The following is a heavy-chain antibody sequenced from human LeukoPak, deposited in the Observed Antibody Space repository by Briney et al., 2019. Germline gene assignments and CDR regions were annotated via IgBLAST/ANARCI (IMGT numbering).Heavy chain of an antibody. D-gene: IGHD4-23*01. CDR3: ARVAIYGGNLD. Sequence: ASVKVSCKASGYTFTSYAMHWVRQAPGQRLEWMGWINAGNGNTKYSQKFQGRVTITRDTSASTAYMELSSLRSEDTAVDYCARVAIYGGNLDWGQGTLVTVSS. V-gene: IGHV1-3*01. CDR2: INAGNGNT. J-gene: IGHJ4*02. CDR1: GYTFTSYA.